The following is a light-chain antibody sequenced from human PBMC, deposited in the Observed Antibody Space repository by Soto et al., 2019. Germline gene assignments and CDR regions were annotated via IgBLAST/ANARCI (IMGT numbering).Light chain of an antibody. CDR2: GAS. V-gene: IGKV3-20*01. CDR3: QQYGSSTWT. J-gene: IGKJ1*01. Sequence: EIVLTQSPGTLSLSPGERVTLSCRASQSVSSSYLAWYQQKPGQAPRLLIYGASSRATDTPDRFSGSGSGTDFTLTISRLEPEDFAVYFCQQYGSSTWTFGQGTKVEIK. CDR1: QSVSSSY.